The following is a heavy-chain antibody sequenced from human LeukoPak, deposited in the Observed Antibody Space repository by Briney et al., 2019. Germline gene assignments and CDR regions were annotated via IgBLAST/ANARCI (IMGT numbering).Heavy chain of an antibody. CDR1: GFTFSSYW. D-gene: IGHD1-26*01. V-gene: IGHV3-7*04. CDR3: ARDWGSSGALDI. Sequence: GGSLRLSCAASGFTFSSYWMNWVRQAPGKGLEWVANIKQDGSVKYYVDSVKGRFTISRGNAKNSLYLQINSLRAEDTAVYYCARDWGSSGALDIWGQGTLVTVSS. CDR2: IKQDGSVK. J-gene: IGHJ3*02.